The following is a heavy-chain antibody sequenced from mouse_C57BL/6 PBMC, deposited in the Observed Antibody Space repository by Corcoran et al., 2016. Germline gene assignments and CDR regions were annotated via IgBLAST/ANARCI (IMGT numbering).Heavy chain of an antibody. CDR1: GYTFTSYG. CDR2: IYPRSGNT. D-gene: IGHD2-5*01. CDR3: ARSGYSKDDWFAY. J-gene: IGHJ3*01. V-gene: IGHV1-81*01. Sequence: QVQLQQSGAELARPGASVKLSCKASGYTFTSYGISWVKQRTGQGLEWIGEIYPRSGNTYYNEKFKGKATLTADKSSSTAYMELRSLTSEDSAVYFCARSGYSKDDWFAYWGQGTLVTVSA.